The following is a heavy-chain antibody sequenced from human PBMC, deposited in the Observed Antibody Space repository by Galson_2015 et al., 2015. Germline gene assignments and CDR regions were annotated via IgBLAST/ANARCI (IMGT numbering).Heavy chain of an antibody. CDR1: GGSIRTADW. V-gene: IGHV4-4*02. D-gene: IGHD2-2*01. CDR2: IYHSGST. J-gene: IGHJ3*02. Sequence: SETLSLTCAVSGGSIRTADWWIWVRQPPGKGLEWIGEIYHSGSTNYNPSLKSRVTRSVDKSKDQFSLKVRSVTAADSAVYYCARDSCTSANCHGHAFDIWGQGTLVTVSS. CDR3: ARDSCTSANCHGHAFDI.